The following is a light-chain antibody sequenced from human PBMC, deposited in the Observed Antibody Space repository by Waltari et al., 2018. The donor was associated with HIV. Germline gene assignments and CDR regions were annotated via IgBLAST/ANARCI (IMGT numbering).Light chain of an antibody. CDR1: QSISSW. J-gene: IGKJ2*02. CDR3: QQYNSDPGT. Sequence: DLQTTQSPSTLSASVAHRVPITCRSSQSISSWLAWYQQKPGTAPKPRIYKATTLDSGAPSRFSGSGAEAEVTLTSSSLQTDDFATYGGQQYNSDPGTFGQGTKVEIK. CDR2: KAT. V-gene: IGKV1-5*03.